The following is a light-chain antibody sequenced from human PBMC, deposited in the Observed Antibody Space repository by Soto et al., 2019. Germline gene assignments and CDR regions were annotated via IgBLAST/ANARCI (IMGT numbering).Light chain of an antibody. CDR3: QQSYSTPPK. CDR1: QTIGRN. V-gene: IGKV1-39*01. CDR2: TSS. Sequence: DIQMTQSPASLSASIGDRVTISCRASQTIGRNLNWYQQKPGKAPTLLMFTSSSLQSGVPSRFSGSGSGTDFILTISSLQPEDFATYYCQQSYSTPPKFGQGTRWIS. J-gene: IGKJ1*01.